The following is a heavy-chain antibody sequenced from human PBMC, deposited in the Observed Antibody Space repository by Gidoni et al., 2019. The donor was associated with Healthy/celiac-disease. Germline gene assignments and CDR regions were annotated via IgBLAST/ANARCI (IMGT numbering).Heavy chain of an antibody. CDR1: GFTFADYA. D-gene: IGHD4-17*01. Sequence: EVQLVESGGGLVQPGRSLRLSCAASGFTFADYAMHWVRQAPGKGLEWVSGIRWNSGSIGYADSVKGRFTISRDNAKNSLYLQMNSLRAEDTALYYCAKDDYGDYRGSFDYWGQGTLVTVSS. CDR2: IRWNSGSI. J-gene: IGHJ4*02. CDR3: AKDDYGDYRGSFDY. V-gene: IGHV3-9*01.